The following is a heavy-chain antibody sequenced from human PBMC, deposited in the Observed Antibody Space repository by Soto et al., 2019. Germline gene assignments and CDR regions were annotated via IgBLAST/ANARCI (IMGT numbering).Heavy chain of an antibody. CDR3: AKGDQFTSTWYEYYYMDV. CDR2: ISYDGSNK. J-gene: IGHJ6*03. V-gene: IGHV3-30*18. D-gene: IGHD6-13*01. CDR1: GFSFSSYG. Sequence: QVQLVESGGGVVQPGRSLRLSCAASGFSFSSYGMHWVRQAPGKGLEWVAVISYDGSNKYYADSVKGRFTISRDNFKNTLYLQMNSLRAEDTAGYYCAKGDQFTSTWYEYYYMDVWGKGTTVTVSS.